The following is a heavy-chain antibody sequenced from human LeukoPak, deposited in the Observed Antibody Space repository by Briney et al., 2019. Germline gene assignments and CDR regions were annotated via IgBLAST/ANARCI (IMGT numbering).Heavy chain of an antibody. CDR1: GFTFDDYA. J-gene: IGHJ5*02. CDR2: ISWNSGSI. V-gene: IGHV3-9*01. D-gene: IGHD1-26*01. CDR3: AKGGQWELLRSWFDP. Sequence: GGSLRLSCAASGFTFDDYAMHWVRQAPGKGLEWVSGISWNSGSIGYADSVKGRFTISRDNAKNSLYLQMNSLRAEDTALYYCAKGGQWELLRSWFDPWGQGTLVTVSS.